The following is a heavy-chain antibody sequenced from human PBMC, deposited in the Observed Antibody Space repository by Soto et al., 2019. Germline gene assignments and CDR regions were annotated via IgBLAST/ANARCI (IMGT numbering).Heavy chain of an antibody. D-gene: IGHD6-13*01. V-gene: IGHV1-69*01. CDR1: GGTVSNSA. CDR3: GRGSSWTKVEY. CDR2: IIPIFGPA. Sequence: QVQLVQSGAEVKKPGSSVKVSCKASGGTVSNSAISWLRQAPGQGLEWMGGIIPIFGPATYSQKFQDRVTITADESTGTGYMALSSLTSEDTAVDFCGRGSSWTKVEYWGQGTLGTVSS. J-gene: IGHJ4*02.